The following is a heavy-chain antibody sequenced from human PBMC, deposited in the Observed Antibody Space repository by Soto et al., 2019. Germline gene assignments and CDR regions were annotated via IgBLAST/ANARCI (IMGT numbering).Heavy chain of an antibody. CDR3: ARAWVVVTAPDY. CDR1: GYTFTSYA. V-gene: IGHV1-3*05. CDR2: INAGNGNT. D-gene: IGHD2-21*02. J-gene: IGHJ4*02. Sequence: QVQLVQSGAEEKKPGASVKVSCKASGYTFTSYAMHWVRQARGQRLEWMGWINAGNGNTKYSQKFQGRVTITRDTSASTPFMELSSLRSEDTAVYYCARAWVVVTAPDYWGQGTLVTVSS.